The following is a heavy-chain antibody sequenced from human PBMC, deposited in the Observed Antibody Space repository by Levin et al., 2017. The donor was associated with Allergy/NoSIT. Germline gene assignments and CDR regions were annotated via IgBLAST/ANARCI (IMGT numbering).Heavy chain of an antibody. CDR1: NYSGKSFFY. D-gene: IGHD2-15*01. J-gene: IGHJ4*02. V-gene: IGHV4-38-2*02. CDR2: IFQSGRA. Sequence: TSETLSLTCAASNYSGKSFFYWGWIRQSPTKGLEWIASIFQSGRAYYAPSLKSRLTISTDTAKSHLSLKLRSVTAADTATYYCARDGRWGQGILVTVSS. CDR3: ARDGR.